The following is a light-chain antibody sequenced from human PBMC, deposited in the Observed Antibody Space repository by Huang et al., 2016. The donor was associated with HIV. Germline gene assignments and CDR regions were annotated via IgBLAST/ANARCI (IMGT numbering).Light chain of an antibody. CDR2: AAS. CDR3: QQSYGTPYT. J-gene: IGKJ2*01. Sequence: DIQMTQSPPSLSASIGDRVTITCRASQSISTYVNGYRHKPGEAHDLLVHAASTLQNGVPSRFSGGGSGTDFTLTINNLQPEDFASYYCQQSYGTPYTFGRGTRVDIK. CDR1: QSISTY. V-gene: IGKV1-39*01.